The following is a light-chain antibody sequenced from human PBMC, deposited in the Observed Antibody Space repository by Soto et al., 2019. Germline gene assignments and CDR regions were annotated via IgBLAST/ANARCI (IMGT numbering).Light chain of an antibody. Sequence: QSVLTQPPSASASLGASVTLTCTLSSGYSNYKVDWYQQRPGKGPRFVMRVGTGGIVGSKGDGIPDRFSVLGSGLNRYLTIENIQEEYESDYHCGADHGSGSNFVVVFGGGTKLTVL. CDR1: SGYSNYK. J-gene: IGLJ2*01. V-gene: IGLV9-49*01. CDR3: GADHGSGSNFVVV. CDR2: VGTGGIVG.